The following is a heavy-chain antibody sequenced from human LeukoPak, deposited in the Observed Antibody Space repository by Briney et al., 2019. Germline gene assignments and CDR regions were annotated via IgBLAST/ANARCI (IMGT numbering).Heavy chain of an antibody. Sequence: PGGSLRLSCAASGFTFSSYAMHWVRQAPGKGLEWVAVISYDGSNKYYADSVKGRFTISRDNSKNTLYLQMNSLRAEDTAVYYCARPLLDDILTGYRVYYYYYGMDVWGQGTTVTVSS. J-gene: IGHJ6*02. D-gene: IGHD3-9*01. CDR3: ARPLLDDILTGYRVYYYYYGMDV. CDR2: ISYDGSNK. CDR1: GFTFSSYA. V-gene: IGHV3-30-3*01.